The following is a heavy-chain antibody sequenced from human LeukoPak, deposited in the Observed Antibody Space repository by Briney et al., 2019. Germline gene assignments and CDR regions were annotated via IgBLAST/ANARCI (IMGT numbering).Heavy chain of an antibody. CDR2: ISAYNGNT. J-gene: IGHJ3*02. Sequence: GASVKVSCKASGYTFTSYGISWVRQAPGQGLEWMGWISAYNGNTNYAQKLQGRVTMTTDTSTSTAYMELRSLRSDDTAVYYCAREDGYNFSPYGAFDIWGQGTMVTVSS. D-gene: IGHD5-24*01. CDR3: AREDGYNFSPYGAFDI. CDR1: GYTFTSYG. V-gene: IGHV1-18*01.